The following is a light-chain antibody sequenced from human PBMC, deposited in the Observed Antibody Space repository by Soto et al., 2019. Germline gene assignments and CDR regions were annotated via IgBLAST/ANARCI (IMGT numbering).Light chain of an antibody. CDR3: QLSFSTPT. Sequence: DIQMTQSPSSLSTSVGDRVTITCRASQRIHIYLNWYRQKPDKAPELLIYSASNLQSGVPSRFSGSGSGTDFTFTISSLQPEDFSTYYCQLSFSTPTFGQGTRLDIK. J-gene: IGKJ5*01. CDR2: SAS. V-gene: IGKV1-39*01. CDR1: QRIHIY.